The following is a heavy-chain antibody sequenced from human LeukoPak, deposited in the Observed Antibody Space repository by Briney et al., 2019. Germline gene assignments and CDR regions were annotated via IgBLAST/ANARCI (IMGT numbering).Heavy chain of an antibody. CDR2: IFSGGTT. J-gene: IGHJ3*02. Sequence: TGGSLRLSCAASGFTVSSNYMSWVRQAPGKGLEWVSVIFSGGTTYYADSVKGRFTISRHNSENTLYLQMNSLRGEDTAVYYCARVRLVTTQYDAFAMWGQGTMVTVSS. V-gene: IGHV3-53*04. CDR1: GFTVSSNY. CDR3: ARVRLVTTQYDAFAM. D-gene: IGHD5-12*01.